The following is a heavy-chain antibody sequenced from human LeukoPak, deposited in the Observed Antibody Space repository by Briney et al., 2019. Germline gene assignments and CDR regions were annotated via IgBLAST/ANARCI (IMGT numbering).Heavy chain of an antibody. J-gene: IGHJ5*02. CDR3: ARERNNYYDSSGYWDWFDP. CDR2: IYSGGNT. D-gene: IGHD3-22*01. CDR1: GFTVSSNY. V-gene: IGHV3-66*01. Sequence: QSEGSLRLSCAASGFTVSSNYMSWVRQAPGKGLEWVSLIYSGGNTYYADSVKGRFTISRDNSKNTLYLQMNSLRAEDTAVYYCARERNNYYDSSGYWDWFDPWGQGTLVTVSS.